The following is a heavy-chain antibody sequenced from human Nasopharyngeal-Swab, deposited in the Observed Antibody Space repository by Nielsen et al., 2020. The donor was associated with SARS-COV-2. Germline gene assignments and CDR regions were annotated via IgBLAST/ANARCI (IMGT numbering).Heavy chain of an antibody. V-gene: IGHV3-74*01. D-gene: IGHD2-2*01. CDR3: ARGYHGPGP. J-gene: IGHJ5*02. CDR2: ISVDGTTT. CDR1: GFTFTGSW. Sequence: GESLKISCAASGFTFTGSWMHWVRQAPGKGLEWVSHISVDGTTTNYGDSVKGRFTTYRDNAMSTVYLLMNSLRVEDTGVYYCARGYHGPGPWGLGTLVTVSS.